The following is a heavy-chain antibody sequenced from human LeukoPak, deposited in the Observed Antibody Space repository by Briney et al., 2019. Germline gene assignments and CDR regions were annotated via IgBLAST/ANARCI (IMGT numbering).Heavy chain of an antibody. CDR2: IKQDGSEK. CDR3: ARVGGYCSSTSCLGTDDAFDI. Sequence: GGSLRLSCAASGFTFSSYWMSWVRQAPGKGLEWVANIKQDGSEKYYVDSVKGRFTISRDNAKNSLYLQMNSLRAEDTAVYYCARVGGYCSSTSCLGTDDAFDIWGQGTMVTVSS. CDR1: GFTFSSYW. J-gene: IGHJ3*02. V-gene: IGHV3-7*01. D-gene: IGHD2-2*01.